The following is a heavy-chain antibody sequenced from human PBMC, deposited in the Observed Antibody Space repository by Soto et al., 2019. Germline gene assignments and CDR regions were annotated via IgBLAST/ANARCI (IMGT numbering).Heavy chain of an antibody. Sequence: EVQLVESGGGLVQPGGSLRLSCAASGFTFSSYSMNWVRQAPGKGLEWVSYISSSSSTIYYADSVKGRFTIARDNAKNLLYLLINSLTAEDTAVYYCASPKGGYYGDGIWDYWGQGTLVTVSS. V-gene: IGHV3-48*01. J-gene: IGHJ4*02. CDR2: ISSSSSTI. D-gene: IGHD4-17*01. CDR1: GFTFSSYS. CDR3: ASPKGGYYGDGIWDY.